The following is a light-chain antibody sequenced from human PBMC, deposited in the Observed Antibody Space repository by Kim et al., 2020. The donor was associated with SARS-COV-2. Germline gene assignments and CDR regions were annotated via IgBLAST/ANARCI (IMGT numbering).Light chain of an antibody. CDR3: QQYNNWPPLT. CDR1: QSVGSK. CDR2: GAS. Sequence: EIVMTQSLATLSVSPGERATLSCRASQSVGSKIVWYQQKAGQAPRLLIYGASTRATGIPARFSGSGSGTEFTLTISSLQSEDFAVYYCQQYNNWPPLTFGGGTKVDIK. J-gene: IGKJ4*01. V-gene: IGKV3-15*01.